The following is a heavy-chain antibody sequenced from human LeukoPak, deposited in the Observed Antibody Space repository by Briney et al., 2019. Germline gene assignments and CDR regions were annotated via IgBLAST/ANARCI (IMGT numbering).Heavy chain of an antibody. J-gene: IGHJ4*02. V-gene: IGHV3-33*01. CDR2: IWYDGSNK. D-gene: IGHD6-13*01. Sequence: GGSLRLSCAASGFTFSSYGMHWVRQAPGKGLEWVAVIWYDGSNKYYADSVKGRFTISRDNSKNTLYLQMNSLRAEDTAVYYCARDRAAGAFDYWGQGTLVTVCS. CDR3: ARDRAAGAFDY. CDR1: GFTFSSYG.